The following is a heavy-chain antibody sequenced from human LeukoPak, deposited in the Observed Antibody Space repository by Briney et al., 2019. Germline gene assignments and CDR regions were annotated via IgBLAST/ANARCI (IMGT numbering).Heavy chain of an antibody. D-gene: IGHD4-23*01. J-gene: IGHJ4*02. Sequence: GSLRLSCAASGFTFSNAWMSWVRQPPGKGLEWIGEIYHSGNTNYNPSLKSRVTMSVDKSKNQFSLNLNSVTAADTAVYYCARNGGNSDFDYWGQGTLVTVSS. CDR2: IYHSGNT. V-gene: IGHV4-4*02. CDR3: ARNGGNSDFDY. CDR1: GFTFSNAW.